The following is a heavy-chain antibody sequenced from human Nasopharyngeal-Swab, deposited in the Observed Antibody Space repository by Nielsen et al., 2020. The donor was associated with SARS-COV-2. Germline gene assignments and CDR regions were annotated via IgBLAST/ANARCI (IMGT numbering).Heavy chain of an antibody. J-gene: IGHJ4*02. D-gene: IGHD3-16*02. Sequence: WVRPAPGQGLEWMGGIIPIFGTANYAQKFQGRVTITADESTSTAYMELSSLRSEDTAVYYCARDNYDYVWGSYRRFDYWGQGTLVTVSS. CDR3: ARDNYDYVWGSYRRFDY. V-gene: IGHV1-69*01. CDR2: IIPIFGTA.